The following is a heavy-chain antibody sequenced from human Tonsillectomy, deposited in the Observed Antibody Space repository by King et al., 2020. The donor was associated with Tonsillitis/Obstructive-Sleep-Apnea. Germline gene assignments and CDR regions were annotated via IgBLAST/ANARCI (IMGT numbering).Heavy chain of an antibody. J-gene: IGHJ3*02. V-gene: IGHV3-43*01. CDR3: AKDLYIVATIWAFDI. Sequence: VQLVESGGVVVQPGGSLRLSCAASGFTFDDYTMHWVRQAPGEGREWGSLISLDGVSTYYADSVKGLFTISRDNSKNSLYLQMNSLRTEDTALYYCAKDLYIVATIWAFDIWGQGTMVTVSS. CDR1: GFTFDDYT. CDR2: ISLDGVST. D-gene: IGHD5-12*01.